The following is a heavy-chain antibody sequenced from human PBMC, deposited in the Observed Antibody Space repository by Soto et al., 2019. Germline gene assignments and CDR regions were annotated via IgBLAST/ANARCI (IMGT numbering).Heavy chain of an antibody. D-gene: IGHD3-16*02. V-gene: IGHV6-1*01. Sequence: SQTLSLTCAISGDSVSSNSAAWNWIRQSPSRGLEWLGRTYYRSKWHNDYAVSVKSRIRINPDTSKNQFSLKLSSVTAADTAVYYCARFALRLGELSPDWGQGTLVTVSS. CDR2: TYYRSKWHN. CDR3: ARFALRLGELSPD. CDR1: GDSVSSNSAA. J-gene: IGHJ4*02.